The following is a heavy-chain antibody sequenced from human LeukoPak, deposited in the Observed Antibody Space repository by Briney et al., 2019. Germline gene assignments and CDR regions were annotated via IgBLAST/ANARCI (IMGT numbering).Heavy chain of an antibody. D-gene: IGHD4-17*01. CDR3: ARRGTVRSSGNNWFDP. J-gene: IGHJ5*02. CDR1: GYSFTSYW. CDR2: IYPGGSDT. V-gene: IGHV5-51*01. Sequence: GESLKISCKGSGYSFTSYWIGWVRQMPGKGLEWMGIIYPGGSDTRYSPSFQGQVTISADKSISTAYLQWSSLKASDTAMYYCARRGTVRSSGNNWFDPWGQGTLVTVSS.